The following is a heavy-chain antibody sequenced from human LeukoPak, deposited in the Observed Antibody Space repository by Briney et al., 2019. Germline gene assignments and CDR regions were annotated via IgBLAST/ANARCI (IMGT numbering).Heavy chain of an antibody. D-gene: IGHD2-15*01. CDR1: GFTFSSYS. CDR3: ARGSANWFDP. CDR2: ISSSSSYI. V-gene: IGHV3-21*01. Sequence: PGGSLRLSCAASGFTFSSYSMNWVRQAPGKGLEWVSSISSSSSYIYYADSVKGRFTISRDNAKNSLYPQMNSLRAEDTAVYYCARGSANWFDPWGQGTLVTVSS. J-gene: IGHJ5*02.